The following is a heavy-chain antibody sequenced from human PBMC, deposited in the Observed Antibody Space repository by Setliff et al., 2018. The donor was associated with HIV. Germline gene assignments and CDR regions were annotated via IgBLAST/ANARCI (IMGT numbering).Heavy chain of an antibody. J-gene: IGHJ6*02. D-gene: IGHD2-15*01. CDR1: GYSISRDYY. Sequence: LSLTCAVSGYSISRDYYWGWIRQPPGKGLEWIGSIYHNGNTYYSPSLKSRVTISVDTSRNQISPKLSSVTAADTAVYYCARQRLGNCSGARCSFSGMDVWGPGTTVTVSS. CDR2: IYHNGNT. V-gene: IGHV4-38-2*01. CDR3: ARQRLGNCSGARCSFSGMDV.